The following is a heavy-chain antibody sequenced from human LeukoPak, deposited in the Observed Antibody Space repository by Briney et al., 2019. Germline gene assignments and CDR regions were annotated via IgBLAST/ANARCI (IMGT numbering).Heavy chain of an antibody. CDR2: IYYTGTT. CDR1: GGSISNQY. CDR3: ARVRWLQPDH. V-gene: IGHV4-59*11. Sequence: SETLSLTCTVSGGSISNQYWSWIRQPPGKGLEWIGCIYYTGTTNYNPSLKSRVTISVDTSKNQFSLRLSSVTAADTAVYYCARVRWLQPDHWGQETLVTVSS. D-gene: IGHD5-24*01. J-gene: IGHJ4*02.